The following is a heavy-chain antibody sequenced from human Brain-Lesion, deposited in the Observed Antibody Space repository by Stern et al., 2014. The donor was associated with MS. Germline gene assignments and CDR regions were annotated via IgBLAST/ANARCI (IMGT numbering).Heavy chain of an antibody. CDR3: ATLSPGAGGNYYRHFDY. J-gene: IGHJ4*02. Sequence: VQLVESGAGLKQPGASVKVSCKVSGYTLTELSMHWVRQAPRKGLEWMGGFDPEGGETIYAQTVKGRVTMTEDTSSDTAYMELSSLRSEDTGVYYCATLSPGAGGNYYRHFDYWGQGTLVTVSS. CDR2: FDPEGGET. CDR1: GYTLTELS. D-gene: IGHD1-26*01. V-gene: IGHV1-24*01.